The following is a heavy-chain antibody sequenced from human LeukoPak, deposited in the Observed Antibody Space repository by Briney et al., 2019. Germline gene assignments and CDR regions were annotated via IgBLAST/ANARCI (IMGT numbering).Heavy chain of an antibody. CDR2: IYPGDSDT. J-gene: IGHJ3*02. Sequence: GESLKISCKGSGYSFTRYWIGWVRQMPGKGLEWMGIIYPGDSDTRYSPSFQGRVTISADKSISTAYLQWSSLKASDTAMYYCASEGRGYSYSYAFDIWGQGTMVTVSS. CDR1: GYSFTRYW. CDR3: ASEGRGYSYSYAFDI. V-gene: IGHV5-51*01. D-gene: IGHD5-18*01.